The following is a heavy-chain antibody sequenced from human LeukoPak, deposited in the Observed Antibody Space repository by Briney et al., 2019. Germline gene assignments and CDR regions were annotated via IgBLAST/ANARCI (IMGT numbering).Heavy chain of an antibody. CDR3: ARDPAFGSGCFDY. CDR2: ISYDGSNK. Sequence: GGSLRLSCAASGFTFSSYAMHWVRQAPGKGLEWVAAISYDGSNKYYADSVKGRFTISRDNSKNTLYLQMNSLRAEDTAVYYCARDPAFGSGCFDYWGQGTLVTVSS. CDR1: GFTFSSYA. J-gene: IGHJ4*02. D-gene: IGHD6-19*01. V-gene: IGHV3-30-3*01.